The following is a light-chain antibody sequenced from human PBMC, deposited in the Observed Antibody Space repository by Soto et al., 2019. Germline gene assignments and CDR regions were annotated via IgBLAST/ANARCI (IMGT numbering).Light chain of an antibody. V-gene: IGKV3-20*01. Sequence: EIVLTQSPGTLSLSPGERATLSCRASQSVSSNYLAWYQQKPGQAPRLLVYGASSRATGVPDRFSGSGSGTDVTLTISRLEPEDFAVYYCQQYGSSLFTFGPGTKVDFK. CDR2: GAS. CDR1: QSVSSNY. J-gene: IGKJ3*01. CDR3: QQYGSSLFT.